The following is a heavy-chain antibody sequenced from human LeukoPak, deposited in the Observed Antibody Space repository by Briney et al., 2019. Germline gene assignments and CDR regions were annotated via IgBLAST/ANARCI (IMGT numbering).Heavy chain of an antibody. V-gene: IGHV3-30-3*01. Sequence: GRSLRLSCAASGFTFSNYAMHCVREAPGKGLERVAVISYDGSNKYYADSVKGRFTISRDNSKNTLYLQMNSLRAEDTAVFYCARDRSSYEYYFDHWGQGTLVTVSS. CDR3: ARDRSSYEYYFDH. D-gene: IGHD5-12*01. CDR2: ISYDGSNK. J-gene: IGHJ4*02. CDR1: GFTFSNYA.